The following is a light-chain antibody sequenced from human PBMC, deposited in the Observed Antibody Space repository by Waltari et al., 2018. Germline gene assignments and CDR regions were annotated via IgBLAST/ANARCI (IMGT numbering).Light chain of an antibody. CDR3: QVWDSSSDHPV. CDR2: YDS. Sequence: SYVLTQPPSVSVAPGKTARITCGGNHIGGKRGHWYQQKPGQAPVLVIYYDSDRPSGIPERFSGSNSGNTATLTISRVEAGDEADYYCQVWDSSSDHPVFGGGTKLTVL. CDR1: HIGGKR. J-gene: IGLJ3*02. V-gene: IGLV3-21*04.